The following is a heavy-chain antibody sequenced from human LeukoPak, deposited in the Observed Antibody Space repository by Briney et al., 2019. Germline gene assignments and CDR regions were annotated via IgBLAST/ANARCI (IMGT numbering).Heavy chain of an antibody. J-gene: IGHJ4*02. D-gene: IGHD3-10*01. CDR1: GFTFSTNA. CDR3: AEWFGESPFDY. CDR2: ISGNGGST. V-gene: IGHV3-23*01. Sequence: GGSLRLSCAASGFTFSTNAMSWVRQAPGKGLDWVSAISGNGGSTYYADSVKGRFTISRDNSKNTLYLQMNSLRAEDTAVYYCAEWFGESPFDYWGQRTLVTVSS.